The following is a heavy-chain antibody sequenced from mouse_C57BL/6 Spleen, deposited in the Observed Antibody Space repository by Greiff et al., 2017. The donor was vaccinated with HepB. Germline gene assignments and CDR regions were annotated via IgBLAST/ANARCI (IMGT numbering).Heavy chain of an antibody. Sequence: VQLQQSGPELVKPGASVKISCKASGYAFSSSWMNWVKQRPGKGLEWIGRIYPGVGDTNYNGKFKGKATLTADKSSSTAYMQLSSLTSEDSAVYFCARTGNYDAMDYWGQGTSVTVSS. D-gene: IGHD2-1*01. CDR3: ARTGNYDAMDY. CDR1: GYAFSSSW. V-gene: IGHV1-82*01. CDR2: IYPGVGDT. J-gene: IGHJ4*01.